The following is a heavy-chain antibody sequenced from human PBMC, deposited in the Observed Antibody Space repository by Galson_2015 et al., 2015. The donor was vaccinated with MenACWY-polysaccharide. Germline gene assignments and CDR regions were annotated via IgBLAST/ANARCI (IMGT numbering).Heavy chain of an antibody. V-gene: IGHV3-33*01. CDR3: AREGSRIVFHAFDV. CDR2: IQYDGSQK. D-gene: IGHD3-10*02. J-gene: IGHJ3*01. Sequence: LRLSCAASGLKFRGSGMHWVRQAPGKGLEWVAVIQYDGSQKQYIDSVKGRFTISRDNSKKTLYLEMNSLRAEDTALYYCAREGSRIVFHAFDVWGQGTMVIVSS. CDR1: GLKFRGSG.